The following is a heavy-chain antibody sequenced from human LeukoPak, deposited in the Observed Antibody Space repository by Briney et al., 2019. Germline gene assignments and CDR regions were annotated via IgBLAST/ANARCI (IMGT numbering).Heavy chain of an antibody. CDR2: INPNTAGT. J-gene: IGHJ4*02. Sequence: ASVKVSCKASGYTFTGHYIHWVRQAPGQGFEWMGWINPNTAGTDYAQKFQDRIAISTDTPISTVYMELSRLRSDDTALYYCARDLATIDGIAWYYFENWGQGTLVTVSS. CDR3: ARDLATIDGIAWYYFEN. V-gene: IGHV1-2*02. CDR1: GYTFTGHY. D-gene: IGHD5-12*01.